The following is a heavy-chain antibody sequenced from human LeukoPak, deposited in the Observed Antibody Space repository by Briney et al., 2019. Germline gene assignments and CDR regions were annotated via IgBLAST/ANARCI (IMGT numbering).Heavy chain of an antibody. CDR1: GGSISSYY. J-gene: IGHJ6*03. CDR2: IYTSGST. Sequence: SETLSLTCTVSGGSISSYYWSWIRQPPGKGLEWIGYIYTSGSTNYNPSLKSRVTISVDTSKNQFSLKLSSVTPADTAVYYCASGRYYYGSGRPLRNYYYMDVWGKGTTVTVSS. V-gene: IGHV4-4*09. D-gene: IGHD3-10*01. CDR3: ASGRYYYGSGRPLRNYYYMDV.